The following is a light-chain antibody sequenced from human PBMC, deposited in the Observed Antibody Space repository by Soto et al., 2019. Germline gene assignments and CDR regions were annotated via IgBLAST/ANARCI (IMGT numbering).Light chain of an antibody. V-gene: IGKV3-11*01. Sequence: EIVLTQSPATLSLSPGERATLSCRASQSVSSYLAWYQHKPGQAPRLLIYDASNRATGIPARFSGSGSGTDFTLTISSLEPEDFATYYCQQYNSYPWTFGQGTKVEI. CDR2: DAS. CDR1: QSVSSY. CDR3: QQYNSYPWT. J-gene: IGKJ1*01.